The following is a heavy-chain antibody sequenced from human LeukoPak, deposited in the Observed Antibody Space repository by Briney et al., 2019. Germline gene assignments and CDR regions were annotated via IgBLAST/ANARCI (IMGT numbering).Heavy chain of an antibody. CDR3: ARVPVVRGVIRNWFDP. V-gene: IGHV4-59*01. D-gene: IGHD3-10*01. J-gene: IGHJ5*02. CDR1: GGSISSYY. Sequence: PSETLSLTCTVSGGSISSYYWGWIRQPPGKGLEWIGYIYYSGSTNYNPSLKSRVTISVDTSKNQFSLKLSSVTAADTAVYYCARVPVVRGVIRNWFDPWGQGTLVTVSS. CDR2: IYYSGST.